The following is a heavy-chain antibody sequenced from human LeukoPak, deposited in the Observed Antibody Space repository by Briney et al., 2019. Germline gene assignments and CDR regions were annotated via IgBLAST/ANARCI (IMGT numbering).Heavy chain of an antibody. Sequence: SETLSLTCTVSGGSITNYYWSWIRQPPGKQLEWIGYIFYSGSTNYNPSLKSRLTISVDTSKNQFSLRLTSVTAADTAVYFCARAAPGTIGRDFFDHWGHGTLVTVSS. D-gene: IGHD1-1*01. CDR2: IFYSGST. V-gene: IGHV4-59*12. J-gene: IGHJ4*01. CDR1: GGSITNYY. CDR3: ARAAPGTIGRDFFDH.